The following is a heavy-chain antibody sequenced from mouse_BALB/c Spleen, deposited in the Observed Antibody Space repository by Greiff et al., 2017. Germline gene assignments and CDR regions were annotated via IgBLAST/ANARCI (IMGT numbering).Heavy chain of an antibody. V-gene: IGHV1-66*01. Sequence: VQLQQSGPELVKPGASVKISCKASGYSFTSYYIHWVKQRPGQGLEWIGWIFPGSGNTKYNEKFKGKATLTADTSSSTAYMQLSSLTSEDSAVYFCARGDDGYYWYFDVWGAGTTVTVSS. D-gene: IGHD2-3*01. CDR1: GYSFTSYY. CDR3: ARGDDGYYWYFDV. J-gene: IGHJ1*01. CDR2: IFPGSGNT.